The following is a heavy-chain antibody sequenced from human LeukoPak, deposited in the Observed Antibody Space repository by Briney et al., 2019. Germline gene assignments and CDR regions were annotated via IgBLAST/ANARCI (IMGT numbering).Heavy chain of an antibody. J-gene: IGHJ6*02. CDR2: IYYSGST. CDR1: SDSISSDDYY. CDR3: ARDWVQRAVAGTFGMDV. Sequence: PSETLSLTCTVSSDSISSDDYYWSWIRQPPGKGLEWIGYIYYSGSTYYNPSLKSRVTISVDTSKNQFSLKLSSVTAADTAVYYCARDWVQRAVAGTFGMDVWGQGTTVTVSS. D-gene: IGHD6-19*01. V-gene: IGHV4-31*02.